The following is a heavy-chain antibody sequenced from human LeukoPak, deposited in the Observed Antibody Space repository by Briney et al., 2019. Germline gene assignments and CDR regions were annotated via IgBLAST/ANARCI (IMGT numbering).Heavy chain of an antibody. CDR2: ISAYNGNT. CDR3: ARDSIAGSGTYYNDSPDY. CDR1: GYTFSNYV. V-gene: IGHV1-18*01. D-gene: IGHD3-10*01. J-gene: IGHJ4*02. Sequence: ASVNVSCKASGYTFSNYVISWLRQAAGQGLDGMGWISAYNGNTDYGQNLRARLIMTTDTSTSTAYMELRSLRSDDTAVYYCARDSIAGSGTYYNDSPDYWGQGTLVTVFS.